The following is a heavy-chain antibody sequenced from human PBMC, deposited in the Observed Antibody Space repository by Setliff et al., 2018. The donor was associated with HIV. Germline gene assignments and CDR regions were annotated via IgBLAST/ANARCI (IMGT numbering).Heavy chain of an antibody. CDR2: IGSKTYGGTT. CDR1: GFMFGDYA. V-gene: IGHV3-49*04. CDR3: STTASNGYPWALDI. J-gene: IGHJ3*02. D-gene: IGHD3-22*01. Sequence: HPGGSLRLSCTTSGFMFGDYAVSWVRQAPGKGLEWVGFIGSKTYGGTTEYAASVKGRFTISRDDSKSIVYLQMNSLKTEDTAVYYCSTTASNGYPWALDIWGQGTMVTVSS.